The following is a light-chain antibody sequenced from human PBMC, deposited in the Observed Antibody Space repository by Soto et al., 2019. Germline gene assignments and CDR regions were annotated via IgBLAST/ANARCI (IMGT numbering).Light chain of an antibody. CDR1: QSVSSN. CDR3: HQYNNWPQK. CDR2: GAS. J-gene: IGKJ1*01. Sequence: EIVMTQSPATLSVSPGERATLSCRASQSVSSNLAWYQQKPGQAPRLLIYGASTRATGIPARFSGSGSGTEFTLTISSLQSEDFAVYHCHQYNNWPQKFCQGTKVDIK. V-gene: IGKV3-15*01.